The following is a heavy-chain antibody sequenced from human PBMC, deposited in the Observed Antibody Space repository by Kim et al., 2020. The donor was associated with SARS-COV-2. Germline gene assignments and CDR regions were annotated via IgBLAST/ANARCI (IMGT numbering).Heavy chain of an antibody. V-gene: IGHV4-31*03. CDR1: GGSISSGGYY. D-gene: IGHD3-10*01. CDR3: ARDPAYYYGSGSYSDWYFDL. CDR2: IYYSGST. Sequence: SETLSLTCTVSGGSISSGGYYWSWIRQHPGKGLEWIGYIYYSGSTYYNPSLKSRVTISVDTSKNQFSLKLSSVTAADTAVYYCARDPAYYYGSGSYSDWYFDLWGRGTLVTVSS. J-gene: IGHJ2*01.